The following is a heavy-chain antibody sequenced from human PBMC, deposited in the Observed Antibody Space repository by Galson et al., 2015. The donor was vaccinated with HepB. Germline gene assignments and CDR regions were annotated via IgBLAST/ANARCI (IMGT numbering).Heavy chain of an antibody. CDR2: IRNKASDYST. V-gene: IGHV3-72*01. D-gene: IGHD3-10*01. J-gene: IGHJ4*02. CDR3: GRDRAGSWDY. CDR1: GFTFNDHF. Sequence: SLRLSCAASGFTFNDHFMDWVRQAPGKGLEWVGRIRNKASDYSTDYAASVKGRFTISRDDSKNSLHLQMNSLKTEDTAVYYCGRDRAGSWDYWGQGTQVTVSS.